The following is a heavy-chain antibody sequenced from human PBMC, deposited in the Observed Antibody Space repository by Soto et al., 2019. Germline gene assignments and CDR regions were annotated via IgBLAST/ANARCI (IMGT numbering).Heavy chain of an antibody. Sequence: ASVKVSCKASAYTFTSYAMNWVRQAPGQGAEWMGWINTNTGNPTYAQGFTGRFAFSLDTSVSTAYLQICSLKAEDTAVYYCARATTYYYDSSGSLVGYFDYWGQGTLVTVSS. CDR2: INTNTGNP. V-gene: IGHV7-4-1*01. CDR3: ARATTYYYDSSGSLVGYFDY. CDR1: AYTFTSYA. J-gene: IGHJ4*02. D-gene: IGHD3-22*01.